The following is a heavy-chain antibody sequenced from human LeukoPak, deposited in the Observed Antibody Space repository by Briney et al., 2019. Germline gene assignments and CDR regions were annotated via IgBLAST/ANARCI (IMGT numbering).Heavy chain of an antibody. CDR2: ISPSGDSP. Sequence: ASVKVSCKASGFTLTLYYLHWARQAPGQGLEFVGMISPSGDSPPYAQKFQDRVTMTRDMSTSTVYMELSNLRSEDTAVYFCARLVTGSNPADFWGQGTLVTVSS. CDR3: ARLVTGSNPADF. CDR1: GFTLTLYY. D-gene: IGHD1-26*01. J-gene: IGHJ4*02. V-gene: IGHV1-46*01.